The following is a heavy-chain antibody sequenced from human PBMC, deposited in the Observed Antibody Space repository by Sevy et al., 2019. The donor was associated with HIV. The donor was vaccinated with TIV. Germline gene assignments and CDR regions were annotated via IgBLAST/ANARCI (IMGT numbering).Heavy chain of an antibody. D-gene: IGHD1-1*01. CDR2: INPDGSKI. CDR1: AINIRDYW. Sequence: GGSLRLSCEASAINIRDYWMNWVRQAPGKGLEWVANINPDGSKIYYADSVKGRFTISRDYAKNSVFLQMTSLRAEDTAVYYCVSAIQLAVRYWGQGMLVTVSS. CDR3: VSAIQLAVRY. J-gene: IGHJ4*02. V-gene: IGHV3-7*02.